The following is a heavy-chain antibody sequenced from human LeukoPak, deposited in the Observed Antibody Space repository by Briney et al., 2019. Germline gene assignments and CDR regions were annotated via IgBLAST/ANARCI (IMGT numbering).Heavy chain of an antibody. CDR2: ISYDGSNK. Sequence: PGRSLRLSCAASGFTFSSYAMHWVRQAPGKGLEWVAVISYDGSNKYYADSVKGRFTISRDNSKNTLYLQMNSLRAEDTAVYYCARANGRVDVWGQGTTVTVSS. CDR3: ARANGRVDV. V-gene: IGHV3-30-3*01. CDR1: GFTFSSYA. J-gene: IGHJ6*02. D-gene: IGHD2-8*01.